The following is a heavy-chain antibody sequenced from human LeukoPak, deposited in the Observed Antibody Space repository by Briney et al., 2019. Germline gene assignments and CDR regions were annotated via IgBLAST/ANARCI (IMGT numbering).Heavy chain of an antibody. CDR2: IKQDGSEK. J-gene: IGHJ4*02. CDR3: ARAKWELPLDY. V-gene: IGHV3-7*01. D-gene: IGHD1-26*01. CDR1: GFTFSSYW. Sequence: GGSLRLSCAASGFTFSSYWMSWVRQAPGKGLEWVANIKQDGSEKYYVDSVKGRFTISRDNAKNLLYLQMNSLRAEDTAVYYCARAKWELPLDYWGQGTLVTVSS.